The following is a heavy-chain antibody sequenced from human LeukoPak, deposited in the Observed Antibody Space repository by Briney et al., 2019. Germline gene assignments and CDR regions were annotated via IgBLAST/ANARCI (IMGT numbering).Heavy chain of an antibody. D-gene: IGHD1-20*01. V-gene: IGHV3-23*01. CDR3: AKGITVRSYFDY. CDR1: GFTFSSYA. CDR2: ISGSGGST. Sequence: GGSLRPSCAASGFTFSSYAMSWVRQAPGKGLEWVSAISGSGGSTYYADSVKGRFTISRDNSKNTLYLQMNSLRAEDTAVYYCAKGITVRSYFDYWGQGTLVTVSS. J-gene: IGHJ4*02.